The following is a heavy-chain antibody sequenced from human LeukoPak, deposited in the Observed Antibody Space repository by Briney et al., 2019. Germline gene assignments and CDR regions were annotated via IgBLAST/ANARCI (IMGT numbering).Heavy chain of an antibody. CDR2: IYSVNTT. CDR1: GFAVSSDY. Sequence: PGGSLRLSCAASGFAVSSDYMIWVRQAPGKGLEWVSTIYSVNTTYYADSVKGRFTISRDNSRNTLYLQMNSLRAEDTAVYYCARDWTRSGWSHYWGQGTPVTVSS. CDR3: ARDWTRSGWSHY. J-gene: IGHJ4*02. D-gene: IGHD6-19*01. V-gene: IGHV3-66*01.